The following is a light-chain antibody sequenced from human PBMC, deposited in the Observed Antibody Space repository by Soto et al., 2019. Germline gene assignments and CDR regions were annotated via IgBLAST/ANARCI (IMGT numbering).Light chain of an antibody. J-gene: IGKJ2*01. CDR2: GAS. CDR3: QHYGSSPRT. V-gene: IGKV3-20*01. CDR1: QTVISNY. Sequence: IVLTQSPGILSLSPGERATLSCRASQTVISNYLAWYLQKPGQAPRLLIYGASTRATGISDRFSGSGSETDFTLTITRLEPDDFAMYYCQHYGSSPRTFGQGTKLEIK.